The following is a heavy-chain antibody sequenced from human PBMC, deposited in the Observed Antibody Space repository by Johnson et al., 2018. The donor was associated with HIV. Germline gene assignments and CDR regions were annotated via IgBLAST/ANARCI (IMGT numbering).Heavy chain of an antibody. CDR3: ARDRVIAANNRAFDI. D-gene: IGHD6-25*01. CDR1: GFTFDDYA. CDR2: IRYDGSNK. Sequence: QVQLVESGGGLVQPGRSLRLSCAASGFTFDDYAMHWVRQAQAKGLEWVAFIRYDGSNKYYADSVKGRFTISRDNSKNTLYLQMNSLRAEDTAVYYCARDRVIAANNRAFDIWGQGTMVTVSS. J-gene: IGHJ3*02. V-gene: IGHV3-33*08.